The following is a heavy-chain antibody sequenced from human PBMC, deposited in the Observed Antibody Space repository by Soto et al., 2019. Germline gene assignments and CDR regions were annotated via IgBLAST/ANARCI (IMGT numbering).Heavy chain of an antibody. CDR1: GFTFSSYS. V-gene: IGHV3-21*01. Sequence: GGSLRLSCAASGFTFSSYSMNWVRQAPGKGLEWVSSISSSSSYIYYADSAKGRFTISRDNAKNSLYLQMNSLRAEDTAVYYCARDFWDYSKDGMDVWGQGTTVTVSS. D-gene: IGHD4-4*01. CDR2: ISSSSSYI. CDR3: ARDFWDYSKDGMDV. J-gene: IGHJ6*02.